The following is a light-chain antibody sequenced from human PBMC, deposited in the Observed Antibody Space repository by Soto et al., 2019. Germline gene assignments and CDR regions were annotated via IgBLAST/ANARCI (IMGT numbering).Light chain of an antibody. CDR2: GAS. CDR3: QQYSDWPRT. CDR1: QSVRGN. J-gene: IGKJ4*01. V-gene: IGKV3D-15*01. Sequence: EIVMAQSPATLSVSPGEGATLSCRASQSVRGNLAWYQQKPGQAPRLLIYGASTRASGIPTRFSGAGSGAEFTLTISSLQSEDSAVYFCQQYSDWPRTFGGGTRVEIK.